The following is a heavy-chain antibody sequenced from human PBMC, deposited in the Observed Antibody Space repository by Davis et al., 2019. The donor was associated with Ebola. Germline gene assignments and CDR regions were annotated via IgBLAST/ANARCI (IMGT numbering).Heavy chain of an antibody. V-gene: IGHV3-21*01. J-gene: IGHJ6*04. D-gene: IGHD3-16*01. CDR1: GFTFSSNS. CDR2: ISSSSNYI. Sequence: GESLKISCAASGFTFSSNSMNWVRQAPGKGLEWVSFISSSSNYIYYADSVKGRFTVSRDNAKNSLYLQMNSLRAEDTAVYYCAREGGTYYYYYGLDVWGKGTTVTVSS. CDR3: AREGGTYYYYYGLDV.